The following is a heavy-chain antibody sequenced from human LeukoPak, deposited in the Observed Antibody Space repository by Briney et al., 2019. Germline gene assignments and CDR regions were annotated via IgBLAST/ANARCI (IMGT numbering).Heavy chain of an antibody. J-gene: IGHJ4*02. Sequence: GGSLRLSCTASGFTFGDYAMSWFRQAPGKGLEWVGFIRGKPFGGTTKYAASVKGRFTISRDDSKSIAYLQINSLKTEDTAVYYCTRNYDLLNAYWARFDYWGQGTLVTVSS. V-gene: IGHV3-49*03. CDR3: TRNYDLLNAYWARFDY. CDR1: GFTFGDYA. D-gene: IGHD3-9*01. CDR2: IRGKPFGGTT.